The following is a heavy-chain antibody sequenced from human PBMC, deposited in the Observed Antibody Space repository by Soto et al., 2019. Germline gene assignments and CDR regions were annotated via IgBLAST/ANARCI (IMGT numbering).Heavy chain of an antibody. CDR3: AKDLTIFGVVKCGMDV. Sequence: QVQLVESGGGVVQPGRSLRLSCAASGFTFSSYGMHWVRQAPGKGLEWVAVISYDGSNKYYADSVKGRFTISRDNSKNTLYLQMNSLRAEDTAVYCCAKDLTIFGVVKCGMDVWGQGTTVTVSS. D-gene: IGHD3-3*01. CDR1: GFTFSSYG. CDR2: ISYDGSNK. J-gene: IGHJ6*02. V-gene: IGHV3-30*18.